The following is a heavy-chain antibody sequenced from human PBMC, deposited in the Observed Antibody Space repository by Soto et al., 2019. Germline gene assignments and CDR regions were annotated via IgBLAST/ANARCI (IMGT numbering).Heavy chain of an antibody. CDR2: INAGNGNT. D-gene: IGHD5-12*01. J-gene: IGHJ5*02. CDR1: GYTFTSYA. Sequence: GASVKVSCKASGYTFTSYAMHWVRQAPGQRLEWMGWINAGNGNTKYSQKFQGRVTITRDTSASTAYMELSSLRSEDTAVYYCARAPVNSGYDYWFDPWGQGTLVTVSS. CDR3: ARAPVNSGYDYWFDP. V-gene: IGHV1-3*01.